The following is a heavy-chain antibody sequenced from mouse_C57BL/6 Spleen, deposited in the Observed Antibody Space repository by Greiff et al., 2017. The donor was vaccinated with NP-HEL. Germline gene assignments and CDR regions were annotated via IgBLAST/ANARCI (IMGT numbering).Heavy chain of an antibody. CDR1: GYAFSSSW. J-gene: IGHJ3*01. CDR3: ARDYYGGFAY. V-gene: IGHV1-26*01. CDR2: INPNNGGT. D-gene: IGHD1-1*01. Sequence: DVHLVESGPELVKPGASVKISCKASGYAFSSSWMNWVKQRPGKGLEWIGDINPNNGGTSYNQKFKGKATLTVDKSSSTAYMELRSLTSEDSAVYYCARDYYGGFAYWGQGTLVTVSA.